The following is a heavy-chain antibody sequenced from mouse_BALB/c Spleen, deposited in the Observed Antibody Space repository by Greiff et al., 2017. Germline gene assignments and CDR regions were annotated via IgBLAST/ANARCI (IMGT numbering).Heavy chain of an antibody. CDR3: ARHETERYFDV. Sequence: EVKVVESGGDLVKPGGSLKLSCAASGFTFSSYGMSWVRQTPDKRLEWVATISSGGSYTYYPDSVKGRFTISRDNAKNTLYLQMSSLKSEDTAMYYCARHETERYFDVWGAGTTVTVSS. CDR2: ISSGGSYT. CDR1: GFTFSSYG. J-gene: IGHJ1*01. V-gene: IGHV5-6*01.